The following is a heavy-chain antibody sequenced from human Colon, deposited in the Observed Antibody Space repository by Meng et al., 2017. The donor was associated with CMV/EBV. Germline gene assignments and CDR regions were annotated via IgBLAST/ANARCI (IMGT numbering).Heavy chain of an antibody. CDR2: IGYGDGSAK. D-gene: IGHD2/OR15-2a*01. V-gene: IGHV3-30*02. Sequence: GESLKISCAASGFTFSSYAMGWVRQAPGKGLEWVAYIGYGDGSAKYYVDSLRGRFAVSRDNSKNTVYLQMNSLRPEDTAVYYCAKDRPNILGLGPWGQGTLVTVSS. CDR1: GFTFSSYA. CDR3: AKDRPNILGLGP. J-gene: IGHJ5*02.